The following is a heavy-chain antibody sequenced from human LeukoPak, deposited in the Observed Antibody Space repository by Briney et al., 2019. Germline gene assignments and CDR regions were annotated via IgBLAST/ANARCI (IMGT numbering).Heavy chain of an antibody. CDR2: IRYVVSNK. Sequence: GGSLRLSCAASGFTFSSYGMHWVRQAPGKGLEWVAFIRYVVSNKYYAEFGKGRFPISRDNSKNTMYLQMNSLRAEDKAVYYCATFTYYYDSSGYSQGDYWGQGTLVTVSS. CDR1: GFTFSSYG. CDR3: ATFTYYYDSSGYSQGDY. V-gene: IGHV3-30*02. J-gene: IGHJ4*02. D-gene: IGHD3-22*01.